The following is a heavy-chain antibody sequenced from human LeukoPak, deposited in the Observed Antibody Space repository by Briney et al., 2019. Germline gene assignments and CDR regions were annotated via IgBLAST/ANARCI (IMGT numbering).Heavy chain of an antibody. Sequence: GASVKVSCKASGYMFTSYAMNWVRQAPGQGLEWMGWISAYNGNTNYAQKLQGRVTMTTDTSTSTAYMELRSLRSDDTAVYYCARDPSVIRYFDWLLSDSYYYYYYGMDVWGQGTTVTVSS. J-gene: IGHJ6*02. CDR3: ARDPSVIRYFDWLLSDSYYYYYYGMDV. CDR2: ISAYNGNT. D-gene: IGHD3-9*01. CDR1: GYMFTSYA. V-gene: IGHV1-18*01.